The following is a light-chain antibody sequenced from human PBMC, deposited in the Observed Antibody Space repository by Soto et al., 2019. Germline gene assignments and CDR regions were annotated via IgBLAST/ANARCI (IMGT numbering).Light chain of an antibody. CDR1: SSDVGNYNY. V-gene: IGLV2-8*01. CDR2: EVN. Sequence: QSALTQPPSASGSPGQSVTISCIGTSSDVGNYNYVSWYQHHPGKAPKLMIFEVNKRPSGVPARFSGSKSDNTASLTISGLQAEDEADYYCSSFAVTNNYDLGSGTKVTVL. CDR3: SSFAVTNNYD. J-gene: IGLJ1*01.